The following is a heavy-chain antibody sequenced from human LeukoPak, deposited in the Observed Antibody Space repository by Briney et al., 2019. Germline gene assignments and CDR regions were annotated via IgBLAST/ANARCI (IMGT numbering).Heavy chain of an antibody. Sequence: ASVKASCKGSGYSFTNYGISWMRDVPGQGLEWMGWISSYDGKTNYAQKFQGRVTMTTDTSTNTAYMELRSLSSDDTALYYCARDGSYVGKQWLVQGGLEKWLDSWGQGTLVTVSS. V-gene: IGHV1-18*01. D-gene: IGHD6-19*01. CDR2: ISSYDGKT. CDR3: ARDGSYVGKQWLVQGGLEKWLDS. CDR1: GYSFTNYG. J-gene: IGHJ5*01.